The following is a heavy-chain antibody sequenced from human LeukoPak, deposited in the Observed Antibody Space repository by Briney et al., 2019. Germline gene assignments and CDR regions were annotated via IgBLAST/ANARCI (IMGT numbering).Heavy chain of an antibody. Sequence: PSETLSLTCTVSGGSISSSSYYWGWIRQPPGKGLEWIGSIYYSGNTYYNPSLKSRVTISVDTSKNHFSLKLRSVTAADTAVYYCARHYFMQQLVPLFDYWGQGTLVTSSS. CDR1: GGSISSSSYY. J-gene: IGHJ4*02. D-gene: IGHD6-13*01. V-gene: IGHV4-39*01. CDR3: ARHYFMQQLVPLFDY. CDR2: IYYSGNT.